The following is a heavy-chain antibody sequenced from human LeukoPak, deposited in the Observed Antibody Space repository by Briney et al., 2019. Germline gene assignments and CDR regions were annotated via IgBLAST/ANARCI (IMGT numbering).Heavy chain of an antibody. CDR3: ARDNSVEDTAWWFDP. D-gene: IGHD4-23*01. V-gene: IGHV1-46*01. J-gene: IGHJ5*02. CDR2: INPSGGST. Sequence: ASVKVSCKASGHTFTNYYIHWVRQAPGQGLECMGIINPSGGSTSYAQKFQGRVTMTRDMSTSTDYMELSSLRSEDTAVYYCARDNSVEDTAWWFDPWGQGTLVTVSS. CDR1: GHTFTNYY.